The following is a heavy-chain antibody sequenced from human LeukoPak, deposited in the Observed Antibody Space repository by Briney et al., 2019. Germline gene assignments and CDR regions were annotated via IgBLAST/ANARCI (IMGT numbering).Heavy chain of an antibody. V-gene: IGHV4-59*11. J-gene: IGHJ4*02. CDR1: GGSISSHY. D-gene: IGHD1-26*01. CDR2: IYYSGST. CDR3: ARGMGSLY. Sequence: SETLSLTCTVSGGSISSHYWSWIRQPPGKGLEWIGYIYYSGSTKYNPSLKSRVTISVDTSKNQFSLKLSSVTAADTAVYYCARGMGSLYWGQGTLVTVSS.